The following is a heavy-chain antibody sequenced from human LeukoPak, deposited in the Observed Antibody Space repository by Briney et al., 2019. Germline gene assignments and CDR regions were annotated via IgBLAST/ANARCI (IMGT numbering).Heavy chain of an antibody. CDR3: TTATTGRETDFDD. CDR1: GFTFSNAW. J-gene: IGHJ4*02. D-gene: IGHD4-17*01. CDR2: IKSKTDGGTT. V-gene: IGHV3-15*01. Sequence: GGSLRLSCAASGFTFSNAWMSWVRQAPGKGLEWVGRIKSKTDGGTTDYAAPVKGRFTISRDDSKNTLYLQMNSLKTEDTAVYYCTTATTGRETDFDDWGQRTLVTVPS.